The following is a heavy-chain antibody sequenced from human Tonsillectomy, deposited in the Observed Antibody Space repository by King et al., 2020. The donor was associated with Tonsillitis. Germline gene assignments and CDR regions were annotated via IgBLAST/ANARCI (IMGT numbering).Heavy chain of an antibody. Sequence: DVQLVESGGALVQPGGSLRLSCEASGFSFSNYALTWVRQSPGKGLEWVSAISGSGGSTYYADSVKGRFTLSRDNSKNTVYLQMNSLTAEDTARYYCAKARGIQAPDFWGQGSQGTVSS. CDR2: ISGSGGST. CDR3: AKARGIQAPDF. V-gene: IGHV3-23*04. J-gene: IGHJ4*02. D-gene: IGHD5-18*01. CDR1: GFSFSNYA.